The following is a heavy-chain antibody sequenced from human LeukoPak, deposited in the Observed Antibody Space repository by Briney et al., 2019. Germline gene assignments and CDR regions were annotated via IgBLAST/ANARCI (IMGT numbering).Heavy chain of an antibody. CDR1: RFTFSSYA. CDR3: ARASLYCSSTSCYGYRMDV. Sequence: GGSLRLSCAASRFTFSSYAMLWVRQAPGKGLEWVAIISYDGSNKYYADSVKGRFTISRDNSKNTLYLQMNSLRAEDTAVYFCARASLYCSSTSCYGYRMDVWGKGTTVTVSS. J-gene: IGHJ6*04. D-gene: IGHD2-2*01. V-gene: IGHV3-30-3*01. CDR2: ISYDGSNK.